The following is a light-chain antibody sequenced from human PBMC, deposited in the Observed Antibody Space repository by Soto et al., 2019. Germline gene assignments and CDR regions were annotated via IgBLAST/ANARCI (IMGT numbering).Light chain of an antibody. CDR1: QSVSSN. V-gene: IGKV3-15*01. Sequence: EIVMTQSPATLSVSPGERATLSCRASQSVSSNLAWYQQKPGQAPRLLIYGASTRATGIPARFSGSGSGTEFTITVNTLRSEEFAVYYCQQYNNWPRTFGQGTKVEIK. J-gene: IGKJ1*01. CDR3: QQYNNWPRT. CDR2: GAS.